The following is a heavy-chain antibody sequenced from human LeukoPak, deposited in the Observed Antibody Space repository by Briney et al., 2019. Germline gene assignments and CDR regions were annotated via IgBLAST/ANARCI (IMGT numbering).Heavy chain of an antibody. Sequence: GGSLRLSCAASGFTFSSYAMSWVRQAPGKGLEWVSAISGSGGSTYYADSVKGRFTISRDNAKNSLYLQMNSLRAEDTAVYYCARGLSPGVVPAAMNSYWGQGTLVTVSS. CDR3: ARGLSPGVVPAAMNSY. D-gene: IGHD2-2*01. CDR1: GFTFSSYA. CDR2: ISGSGGST. J-gene: IGHJ4*02. V-gene: IGHV3-23*01.